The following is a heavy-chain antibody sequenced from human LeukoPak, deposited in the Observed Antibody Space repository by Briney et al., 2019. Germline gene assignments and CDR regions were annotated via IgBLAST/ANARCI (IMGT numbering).Heavy chain of an antibody. D-gene: IGHD5-12*01. J-gene: IGHJ5*02. CDR3: ARATYSGYDLDWFDP. V-gene: IGHV1-69*01. Sequence: GSSVKVSCKASGGTFSSYAISWVRQAPGQGREWMGGIIPIFGRANYAQKFQGRVTITADESTSTAYMELSSLRSEDTAVYYCARATYSGYDLDWFDPWGQGTLVTVSS. CDR1: GGTFSSYA. CDR2: IIPIFGRA.